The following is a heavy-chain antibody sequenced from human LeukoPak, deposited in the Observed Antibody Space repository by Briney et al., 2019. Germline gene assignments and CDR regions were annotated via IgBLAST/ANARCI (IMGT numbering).Heavy chain of an antibody. Sequence: SETLSLTCTVSGGSISSYYWSWIRQPPGKGLEWIGYIYYSGSTNYNPSLKSRVTISVDTSKNQFSLKLSSVTAADTAVYYCARVHSKLSIAKPKYYMDVWGKGTTVTISS. V-gene: IGHV4-59*01. CDR1: GGSISSYY. J-gene: IGHJ6*03. CDR3: ARVHSKLSIAKPKYYMDV. D-gene: IGHD6-6*01. CDR2: IYYSGST.